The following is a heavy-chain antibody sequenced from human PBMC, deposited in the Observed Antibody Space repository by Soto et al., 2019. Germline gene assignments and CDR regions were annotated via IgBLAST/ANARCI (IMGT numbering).Heavy chain of an antibody. CDR1: GFTFSNYG. CDR3: TKRTNVLRFLEWSSGMQV. D-gene: IGHD3-3*01. Sequence: PGGSLRLSCAASGFTFSNYGMHWVRQAPGKGLEWVAFISDDVSNKYYADSMKGRFTMSRDNSKSTLYLQMNSLRVEDTAVYYCTKRTNVLRFLEWSSGMQVWGQG. CDR2: ISDDVSNK. V-gene: IGHV3-30*18. J-gene: IGHJ6*02.